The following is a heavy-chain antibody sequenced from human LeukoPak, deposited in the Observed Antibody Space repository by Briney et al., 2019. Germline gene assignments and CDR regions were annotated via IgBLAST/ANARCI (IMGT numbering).Heavy chain of an antibody. CDR2: ISYDGSNK. CDR3: AKELHYYDILTGPFDY. D-gene: IGHD3-9*01. V-gene: IGHV3-30*04. Sequence: GRSLRLSCAASGFTFSSYAMHWVRQAPGKGLEWVAVISYDGSNKYYADSVKGRFTISRDNSKNTPYLQMNSLRAEDTAVYYCAKELHYYDILTGPFDYWGQGTLVTVSS. J-gene: IGHJ4*02. CDR1: GFTFSSYA.